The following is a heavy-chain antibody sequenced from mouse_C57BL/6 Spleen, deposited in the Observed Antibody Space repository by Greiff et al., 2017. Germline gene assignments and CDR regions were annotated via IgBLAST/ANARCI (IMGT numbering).Heavy chain of an antibody. D-gene: IGHD1-1*01. Sequence: QVQLQQSGAELVKPGASVKISCKASGYAFSSYWMNWVKQRPGKGLEWIGQIYPGDGDTNYNGKFKGKATLTADKSSSTAYMQLSSLTSEDSAVYFCARTTVVDYYFDYWGQGTTLTVSS. V-gene: IGHV1-80*01. CDR2: IYPGDGDT. CDR3: ARTTVVDYYFDY. J-gene: IGHJ2*01. CDR1: GYAFSSYW.